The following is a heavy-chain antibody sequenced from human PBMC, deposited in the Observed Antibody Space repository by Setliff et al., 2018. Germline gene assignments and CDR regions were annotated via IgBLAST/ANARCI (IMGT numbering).Heavy chain of an antibody. V-gene: IGHV1-18*01. J-gene: IGHJ4*02. Sequence: GASVKVSCKASGFTFKTYSFSWIRQAPGQGLEWVGWISGYNSNTIYAQNFQGRVIMTTDASTNTAYMELRSLGSDDTAVYYCATFRGYTYGYDYWGQGTLVTVPQ. CDR3: ATFRGYTYGYDY. D-gene: IGHD5-18*01. CDR2: ISGYNSNT. CDR1: GFTFKTYS.